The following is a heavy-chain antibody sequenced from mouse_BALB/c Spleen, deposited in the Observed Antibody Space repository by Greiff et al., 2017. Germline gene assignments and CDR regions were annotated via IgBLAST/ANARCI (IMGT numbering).Heavy chain of an antibody. J-gene: IGHJ4*01. D-gene: IGHD4-1*01. CDR1: GFSLTGYG. CDR2: IWGDGST. Sequence: QLKESGPGLVAPSQSLSITCTVSGFSLTGYGLNWVRQPPGKGLEWLGMIWGDGSTDYNSALKSRLSISKDNSKSQVFLKMNSLQTDDTARYYCARSLGYYAMDYWGQGTSVTVSS. CDR3: ARSLGYYAMDY. V-gene: IGHV2-6-7*01.